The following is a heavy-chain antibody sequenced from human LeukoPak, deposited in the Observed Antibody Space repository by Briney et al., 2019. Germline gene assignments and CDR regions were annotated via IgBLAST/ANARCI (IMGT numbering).Heavy chain of an antibody. CDR3: ARVLITSANWFDP. D-gene: IGHD1-14*01. Sequence: SVKVSCKAAGGTFSSYTISWVRQAPGQGLEWMGGIIPNFGTPNYAQKFQGRVTITADKSTSTAYMELSSLRSEDTAVYYCARVLITSANWFDPWGQGTLVTVSS. CDR1: GGTFSSYT. V-gene: IGHV1-69*06. CDR2: IIPNFGTP. J-gene: IGHJ5*02.